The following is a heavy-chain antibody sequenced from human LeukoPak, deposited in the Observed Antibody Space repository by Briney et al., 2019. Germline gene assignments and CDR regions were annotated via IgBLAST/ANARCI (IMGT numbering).Heavy chain of an antibody. CDR2: ISGSGGST. Sequence: GGSLRLSCAASGFTFSSYAMSWVRQAPGKGLEWVSAISGSGGSTYYADSVKGRFTISRDNSKNTLYLQMNSLRAEDTAVYCCAKDAPGYDFWSGQNWFDPWGQGTLVTVSS. CDR3: AKDAPGYDFWSGQNWFDP. D-gene: IGHD3-3*01. V-gene: IGHV3-23*01. CDR1: GFTFSSYA. J-gene: IGHJ5*02.